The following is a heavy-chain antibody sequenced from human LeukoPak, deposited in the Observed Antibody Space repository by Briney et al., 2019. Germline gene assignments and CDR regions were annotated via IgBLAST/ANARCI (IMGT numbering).Heavy chain of an antibody. CDR3: ASSGRYSSSWRPWYYYYYMDV. Sequence: SVKVPCKASVGTFSSYAISCGRQAPGQGLEWMGGIIPIFGTANYAQKFQGRVTITTDESTSTAYMELSSLRSEDTAVYYCASSGRYSSSWRPWYYYYYMDVWGEGTTVTVSS. CDR1: VGTFSSYA. CDR2: IIPIFGTA. J-gene: IGHJ6*03. D-gene: IGHD6-13*01. V-gene: IGHV1-69*05.